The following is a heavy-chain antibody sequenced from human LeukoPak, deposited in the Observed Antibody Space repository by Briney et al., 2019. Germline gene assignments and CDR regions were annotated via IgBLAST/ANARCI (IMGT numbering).Heavy chain of an antibody. Sequence: SGTLSLTCTVSGGSISSYYWSWIRQPPGKGLEWIGYIYYSGSTNYNPSLKSRVTISVDTSKNQFSLKLSSVTAADTAVYYCASHGDYYDSSGYRHWGQGTLVTVSS. CDR2: IYYSGST. V-gene: IGHV4-59*08. CDR1: GGSISSYY. J-gene: IGHJ4*02. CDR3: ASHGDYYDSSGYRH. D-gene: IGHD3-22*01.